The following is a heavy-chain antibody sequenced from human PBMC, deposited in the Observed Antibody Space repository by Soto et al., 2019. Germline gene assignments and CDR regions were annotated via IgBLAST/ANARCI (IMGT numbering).Heavy chain of an antibody. CDR2: VDTTGGT. Sequence: QVQLQESGPGLVEPSETLSLTCTVSGGSISSYSWNWIRQPAGKGLEWIGRVDTTGGTNYIPSLKSRVTMSVDTSKNQFSPNLRFVTAADPAVYFCAKDDSGAADIWGQGTMVTVS. CDR1: GGSISSYS. J-gene: IGHJ3*02. V-gene: IGHV4-4*07. CDR3: AKDDSGAADI. D-gene: IGHD3-16*01.